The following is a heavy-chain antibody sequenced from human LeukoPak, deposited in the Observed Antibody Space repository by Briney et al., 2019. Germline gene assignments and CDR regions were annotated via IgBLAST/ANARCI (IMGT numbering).Heavy chain of an antibody. V-gene: IGHV1-46*01. CDR1: GYTFTSYY. Sequence: ASVKVSCKASGYTFTSYYMHWVRQAPGQGLEWMGIINPSGGSTSYAQKFQGRVTMTRDMSTSTVYMELNSLRAEDTAVYYCARNRFGGGRSGLDYWGQGTLVTVSS. D-gene: IGHD2-21*01. CDR2: INPSGGST. J-gene: IGHJ4*02. CDR3: ARNRFGGGRSGLDY.